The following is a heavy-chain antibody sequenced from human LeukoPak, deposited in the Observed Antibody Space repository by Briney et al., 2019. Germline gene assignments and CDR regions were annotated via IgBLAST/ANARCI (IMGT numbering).Heavy chain of an antibody. CDR1: GGSISSSSYY. V-gene: IGHV4-39*01. CDR2: IYYSGST. D-gene: IGHD2-2*02. CDR3: ARHPTTPFIVVVPAAIQFDY. J-gene: IGHJ4*02. Sequence: SETLSLTCTVSGGSISSSSYYWGWIRQPPGKGLEWIGSIYYSGSTYYNPSLKSRVTISVDTSKNQFSLKLSSVTAADTAVYYCARHPTTPFIVVVPAAIQFDYWGQGTLVTVSS.